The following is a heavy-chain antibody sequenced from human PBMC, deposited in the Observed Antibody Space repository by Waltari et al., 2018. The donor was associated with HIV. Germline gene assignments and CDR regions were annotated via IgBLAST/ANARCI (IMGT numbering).Heavy chain of an antibody. J-gene: IGHJ6*02. CDR1: GGSFSGYY. CDR2: INHSGST. D-gene: IGHD2-2*03. CDR3: ARTPLDIVVVPSSYGMDV. V-gene: IGHV4-34*01. Sequence: QVQLQQWGAGLLKPSETLSLTCAVYGGSFSGYYWSWIRQPPGKGLEWIGEINHSGSTNYNPSLKSRVTISVDTSKNQFSLKLSSVTAADTAVYYCARTPLDIVVVPSSYGMDVWGQGTTVTVSS.